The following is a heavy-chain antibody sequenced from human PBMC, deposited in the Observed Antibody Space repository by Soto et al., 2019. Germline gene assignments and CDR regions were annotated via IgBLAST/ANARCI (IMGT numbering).Heavy chain of an antibody. V-gene: IGHV4-4*07. CDR2: IYSSGST. J-gene: IGHJ3*02. CDR3: ARREGVGGGHDI. Sequence: VQLQESGPGLVKPSETLSLTCTVSGGSISGYYWSWIRQPAGKGLEWIGRIYSSGSTNDNPSLQSRVSMSVDTSRNQFSLRLNSVTAADTAVYYCARREGVGGGHDIWGQGTMVTVSS. CDR1: GGSISGYY. D-gene: IGHD1-26*01.